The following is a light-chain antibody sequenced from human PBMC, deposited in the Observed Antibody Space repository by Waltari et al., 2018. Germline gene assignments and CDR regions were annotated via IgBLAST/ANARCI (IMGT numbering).Light chain of an antibody. J-gene: IGKJ2*01. CDR2: SAS. CDR1: PAISNF. V-gene: IGKV1-27*01. CDR3: QKYNSAPHT. Sequence: DIQMTQSPSSLSASVGDRVTITCRASPAISNFLAWYQQRPGKVPKLLIYSASTLESGVPSRFSGSASGTDFTLTISSLQPEDVATYYCQKYNSAPHTFGQGTKLEI.